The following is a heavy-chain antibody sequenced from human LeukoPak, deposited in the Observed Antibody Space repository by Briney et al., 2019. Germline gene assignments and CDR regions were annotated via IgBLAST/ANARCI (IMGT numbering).Heavy chain of an antibody. D-gene: IGHD6-19*01. Sequence: PGGSLRLSCAASGFTFSGSAMHWVRQASAKVLDWVGRIRSKTYNYATAYAASVKGRFTISRDDSKNTAYLQMSRLKTEDTAVYYCTTAGAGFWFDPWAQGTLVTVSS. V-gene: IGHV3-73*01. CDR2: IRSKTYNYAT. CDR1: GFTFSGSA. J-gene: IGHJ5*02. CDR3: TTAGAGFWFDP.